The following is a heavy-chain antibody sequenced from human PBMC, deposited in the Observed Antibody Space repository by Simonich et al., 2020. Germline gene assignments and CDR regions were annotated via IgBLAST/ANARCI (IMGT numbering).Heavy chain of an antibody. CDR2: ISAYNGNT. J-gene: IGHJ4*02. CDR1: GYTFTRYG. V-gene: IGHV1-18*01. Sequence: QVQLVQSGAEVKKPGASMKVSCKASGYTFTRYGISWGRQAPGQGLEWRGWISAYNGNTNYAQKLPGRGTMTTDTSTSTAYMELRSLRSDDTAVYYCARDQGGRAAAATDYWGQGTLVTVSS. D-gene: IGHD6-13*01. CDR3: ARDQGGRAAAATDY.